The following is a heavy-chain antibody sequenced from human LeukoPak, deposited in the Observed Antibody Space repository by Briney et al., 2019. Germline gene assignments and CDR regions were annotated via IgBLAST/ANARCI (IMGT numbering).Heavy chain of an antibody. CDR1: GFTFSDFP. J-gene: IGHJ4*02. CDR2: IFPSSDEI. Sequence: GGSLRLSCAASGFTFSDFPMIWVRQAPGKGLEWVSSIFPSSDEIHYADSVKGRFTISRDNSRSTLSLQMDSLRAEDTATYYCAKDIRGHQGVFEYWGQGTLVTVSS. D-gene: IGHD3-16*01. CDR3: AKDIRGHQGVFEY. V-gene: IGHV3-23*01.